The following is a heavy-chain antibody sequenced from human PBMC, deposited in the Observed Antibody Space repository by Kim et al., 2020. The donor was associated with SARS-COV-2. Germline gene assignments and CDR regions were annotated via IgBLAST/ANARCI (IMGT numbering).Heavy chain of an antibody. J-gene: IGHJ6*02. CDR3: ARPSDHDYYYGMDV. V-gene: IGHV1-3*01. Sequence: ASVKDSCKASGYAFSSYVMHWVRQGPGQRLEWLGWVNGNNGNTKQSPKFQGRVTLTRDAFADTAYMELSDLRSDDTAVYYCARPSDHDYYYGMDVWGQGT. D-gene: IGHD2-21*02. CDR1: GYAFSSYV. CDR2: VNGNNGNT.